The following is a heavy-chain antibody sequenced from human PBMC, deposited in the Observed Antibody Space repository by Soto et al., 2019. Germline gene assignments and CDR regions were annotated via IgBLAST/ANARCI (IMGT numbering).Heavy chain of an antibody. D-gene: IGHD5-18*01. Sequence: EVQLLESGGGVVQPGGSLRLSCAASGFTFSSYAMSWVRQAPGKGLEWVSAISGSGGSTYYADSVKGRFTISRDNSKNTLYLQMNSLRAEDTAVYYCAKDGIQLWLLGYWGQGTLVTVSS. J-gene: IGHJ4*02. CDR3: AKDGIQLWLLGY. CDR2: ISGSGGST. V-gene: IGHV3-23*01. CDR1: GFTFSSYA.